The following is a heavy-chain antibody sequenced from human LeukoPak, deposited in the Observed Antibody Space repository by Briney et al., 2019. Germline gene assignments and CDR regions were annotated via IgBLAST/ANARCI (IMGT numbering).Heavy chain of an antibody. D-gene: IGHD3-16*02. V-gene: IGHV4-59*01. J-gene: IGHJ5*02. CDR2: IYYSGST. CDR3: ARVVHDYVWGSYRLDP. Sequence: SETLSLTCTVSGGSISSYYWSWIRQPPGKGLEWLGYIYYSGSTNYNPSLKSRVTISVDTSKNQFSLKLSSVTAADTAVYYCARVVHDYVWGSYRLDPWGQGTLVTVSS. CDR1: GGSISSYY.